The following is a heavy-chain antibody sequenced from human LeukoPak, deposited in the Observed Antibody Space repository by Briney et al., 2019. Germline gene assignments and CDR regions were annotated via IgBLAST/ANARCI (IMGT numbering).Heavy chain of an antibody. J-gene: IGHJ4*02. CDR1: GYIFTNYW. D-gene: IGHD3-16*01. Sequence: GESLKISCKGSGYIFTNYWIGWGRQMPGKGLEWMGIISPTDSDTRYSPSFQGHVTISADKSVSTAYLQWSSLKASDTAMYYCARHYTYSPPDHWGQGTLVTVSS. CDR3: ARHYTYSPPDH. CDR2: ISPTDSDT. V-gene: IGHV5-51*01.